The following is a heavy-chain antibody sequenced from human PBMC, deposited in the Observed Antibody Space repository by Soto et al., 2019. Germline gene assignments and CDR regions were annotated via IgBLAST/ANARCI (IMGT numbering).Heavy chain of an antibody. V-gene: IGHV4-30-2*01. CDR3: ARIYPSRYFDY. Sequence: SETLSLTCAVSGGSISSGGYSWSWIRQPPGKGLEWIGYIYHSGSTYYNPSLKSRVTISVDTSKNQFSLKLSSVTAADTAVYYCARIYPSRYFDYRAQGTPVTVSS. D-gene: IGHD5-12*01. J-gene: IGHJ4*02. CDR2: IYHSGST. CDR1: GGSISSGGYS.